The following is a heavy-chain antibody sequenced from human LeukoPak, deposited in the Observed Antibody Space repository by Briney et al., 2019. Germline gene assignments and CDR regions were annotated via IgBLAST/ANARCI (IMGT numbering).Heavy chain of an antibody. J-gene: IGHJ6*03. D-gene: IGHD5-24*01. V-gene: IGHV3-48*04. CDR1: GFTFSSYS. Sequence: PGGSLRLSCAASGFTFSSYSMNWVRQAPGKGREWVSYISSSSSTIYYADSVKGRFTISRDNAKNSLYLQMNSLRAEDTAVYYCARSIDGYNLNYYYYYMDVWGKGTTVTISS. CDR2: ISSSSSTI. CDR3: ARSIDGYNLNYYYYYMDV.